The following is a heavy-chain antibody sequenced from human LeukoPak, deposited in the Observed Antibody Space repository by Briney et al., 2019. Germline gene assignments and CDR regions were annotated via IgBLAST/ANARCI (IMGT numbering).Heavy chain of an antibody. V-gene: IGHV3-7*01. D-gene: IGHD6-13*01. CDR2: IREDGSVR. J-gene: IGHJ4*02. CDR3: ARDPGISAAGTVGYFDY. CDR1: GFTFSTYW. Sequence: GGSLRLSCAVSGFTFSTYWMTWVRQAPGKGLEWVANIREDGSVRYNVDPVKGRFTISRDNAENSLYLQMNSLRAEDTAVYYCARDPGISAAGTVGYFDYWGQGTLVTVSS.